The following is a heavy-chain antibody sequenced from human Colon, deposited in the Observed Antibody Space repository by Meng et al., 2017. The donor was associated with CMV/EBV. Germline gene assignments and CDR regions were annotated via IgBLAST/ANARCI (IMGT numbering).Heavy chain of an antibody. Sequence: GGSLRLSCDSSAFTLSGYWLHWVRQAPGKGLVWVARIRSGGGDATYADSVEGRFTVSRDSAKTMLYLQMTGLRAEDTAVYYCARGRYYGMDVWGQGTTVTVSS. J-gene: IGHJ6*02. CDR1: AFTLSGYW. CDR2: IRSGGGDA. CDR3: ARGRYYGMDV. V-gene: IGHV3-74*01.